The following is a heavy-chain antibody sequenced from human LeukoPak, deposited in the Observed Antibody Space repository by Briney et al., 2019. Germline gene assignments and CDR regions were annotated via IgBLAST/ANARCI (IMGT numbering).Heavy chain of an antibody. CDR3: ARGGRPYDYIWGSYRSPYNWFDP. CDR2: INHSGST. Sequence: SETLSLTCAVYGGSFSGYYWSWIRQPPGKGLEWIGEINHSGSTNYNPSLKSRITISVDTSKNQFSLKLSSVTAADTAVYYCARGGRPYDYIWGSYRSPYNWFDPWGQGTLVTVSS. CDR1: GGSFSGYY. D-gene: IGHD3-16*02. J-gene: IGHJ5*02. V-gene: IGHV4-34*01.